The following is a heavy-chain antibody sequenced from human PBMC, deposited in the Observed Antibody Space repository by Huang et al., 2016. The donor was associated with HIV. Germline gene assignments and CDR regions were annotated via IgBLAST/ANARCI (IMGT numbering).Heavy chain of an antibody. CDR1: GDSITSPGNS. V-gene: IGHV4-30-2*01. Sequence: QLQLQESGSGLVKPSQTLSLTFAVTGDSITSPGNSWSWIRQPPGKGLEWIGYIHQSGGTSYSPSLKSRVTISLDRSKNQFSLKLRSRTAADTAVYYCARGLLPNYWGQGTLVTVSS. D-gene: IGHD2-15*01. CDR2: IHQSGGT. J-gene: IGHJ4*02. CDR3: ARGLLPNY.